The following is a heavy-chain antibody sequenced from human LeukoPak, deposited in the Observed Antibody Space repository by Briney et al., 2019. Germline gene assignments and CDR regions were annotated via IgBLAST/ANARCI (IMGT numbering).Heavy chain of an antibody. V-gene: IGHV4-39*01. CDR2: IYYSGST. D-gene: IGHD3-3*01. CDR3: ANTPYYDFWSGYYLR. J-gene: IGHJ4*02. CDR1: GGSTSSSSYY. Sequence: SETLSLTCTVSGGSTSSSSYYWGWIRQPPGKGLEWIGSIYYSGSTYYNPSLKSRVTISVDTSKNQFSLKLSSVTAADTAVYYCANTPYYDFWSGYYLRWGQGTLVTVSS.